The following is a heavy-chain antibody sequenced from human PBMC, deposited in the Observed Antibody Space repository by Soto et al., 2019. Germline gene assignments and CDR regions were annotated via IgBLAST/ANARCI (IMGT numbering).Heavy chain of an antibody. D-gene: IGHD2-8*02. V-gene: IGHV4-34*01. Sequence: QVQLQQRGAGLLKPSETLSLTCAVYGGSFSGYYWTWIRQPPGTGLEWIGEINHSGSTNYNPSLKSGVTISVETYKNQFSLKLTSVTAADTVVYYCARDKITGLFDYWGQGTLVTVSS. CDR1: GGSFSGYY. J-gene: IGHJ4*02. CDR3: ARDKITGLFDY. CDR2: INHSGST.